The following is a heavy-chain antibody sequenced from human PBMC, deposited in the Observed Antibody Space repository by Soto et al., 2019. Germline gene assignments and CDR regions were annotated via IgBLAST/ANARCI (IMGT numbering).Heavy chain of an antibody. V-gene: IGHV1-2*02. CDR3: ARPYYDSGASDFWDF. CDR1: GYTFTGYY. Sequence: ASVKVSCKASGYTFTGYYIHWVRQAPGQGLEWMAWINPNSGDTMYVQKFQGRVTMTRDTSIRTAYMELSGLRSDDTAVYYCARPYYDSGASDFWDFWGQGTLVTVSS. J-gene: IGHJ4*02. CDR2: INPNSGDT. D-gene: IGHD3-22*01.